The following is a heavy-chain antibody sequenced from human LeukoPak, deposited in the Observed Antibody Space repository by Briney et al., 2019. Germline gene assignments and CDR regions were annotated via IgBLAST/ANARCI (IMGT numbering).Heavy chain of an antibody. CDR2: IGANGGTA. CDR3: VKSRGSASPDFDY. Sequence: GGSLRLSCSASGFTFSSYGLQWVRQAPGKGLEYVSAIGANGGTAYYADSVKGRFTISRDNAKNTLYLQMSSLRADDTAVYHCVKSRGSASPDFDYWGQGTLVTVSS. CDR1: GFTFSSYG. D-gene: IGHD3-10*01. J-gene: IGHJ4*02. V-gene: IGHV3-64D*09.